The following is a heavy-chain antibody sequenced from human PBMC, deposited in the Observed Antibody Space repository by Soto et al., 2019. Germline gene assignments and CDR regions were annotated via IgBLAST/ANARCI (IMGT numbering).Heavy chain of an antibody. CDR1: TGSFKNYY. CDR3: ARGTREGWFFDL. J-gene: IGHJ2*01. Sequence: QAQLQQWGAGLLKPSETLSLTCAVYTGSFKNYYWTWIRQPPGKGLEWIGEINHSGSTNYNPSLKSRVAMSVDTSKNQFSLKLRSVTAADPAVYSCARGTREGWFFDLWGRGTLVTVSS. V-gene: IGHV4-34*01. CDR2: INHSGST.